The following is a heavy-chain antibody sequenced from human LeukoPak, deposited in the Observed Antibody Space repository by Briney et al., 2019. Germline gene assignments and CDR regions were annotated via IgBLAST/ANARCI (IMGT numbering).Heavy chain of an antibody. CDR3: ARTSGSNWPVYY. CDR1: GFSFSSYG. J-gene: IGHJ4*02. D-gene: IGHD6-13*01. CDR2: IWFDGSNK. V-gene: IGHV3-33*01. Sequence: PGGSLRLSCAASGFSFSSYGMHWVRQAPGKGLEWVAVIWFDGSNKYYADSVKGRFTISRDNSKNTLYLQMNNLRAEDTAVYYCARTSGSNWPVYYWGQGTLVTVSS.